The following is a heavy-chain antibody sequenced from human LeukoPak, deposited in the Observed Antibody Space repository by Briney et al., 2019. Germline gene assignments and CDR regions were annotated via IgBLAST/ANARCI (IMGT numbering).Heavy chain of an antibody. CDR3: ASVASHYYYGMDV. Sequence: GGSLRLSCAASGFTFSSYSMNWVRQAPGKGLEWVSYISSSSSTIYYADSVKGRFTISRDNAKNSLYLQMNSLRAEDTAVYYCASVASHYYYGMDVWGQGTTVTVSS. J-gene: IGHJ6*02. CDR1: GFTFSSYS. D-gene: IGHD2-21*01. CDR2: ISSSSSTI. V-gene: IGHV3-48*04.